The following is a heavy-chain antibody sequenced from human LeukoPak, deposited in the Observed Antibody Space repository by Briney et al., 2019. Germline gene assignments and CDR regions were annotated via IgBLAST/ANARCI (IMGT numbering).Heavy chain of an antibody. CDR1: GDSVSSNSVA. CDR3: VRSRGGDFDH. Sequence: SQTLSLTCAISGDSVSSNSVAWNWIRQSPSRGLEWLARTYYRSKWSNDYAVSVRSRITINPDTSKNQFSLQLNSVTPADAAVYYCVRSRGGDFDHWGQGTLVTVSS. J-gene: IGHJ4*02. D-gene: IGHD3-16*01. V-gene: IGHV6-1*01. CDR2: TYYRSKWSN.